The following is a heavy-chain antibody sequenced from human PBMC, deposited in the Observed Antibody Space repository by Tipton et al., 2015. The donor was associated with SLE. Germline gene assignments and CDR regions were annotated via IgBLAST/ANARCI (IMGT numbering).Heavy chain of an antibody. CDR3: TADLRVQGRRFDP. J-gene: IGHJ5*02. V-gene: IGHV3-74*01. D-gene: IGHD3-10*01. Sequence: SLRLSCAASGFPFSSYWMHWVRPAPGKGLVWISRINSDGSITKYADSVKGRFTISRDNAKNTLYLQVNSLKSEDTAVYYCTADLRVQGRRFDPWGQGTLVTVSS. CDR2: INSDGSIT. CDR1: GFPFSSYW.